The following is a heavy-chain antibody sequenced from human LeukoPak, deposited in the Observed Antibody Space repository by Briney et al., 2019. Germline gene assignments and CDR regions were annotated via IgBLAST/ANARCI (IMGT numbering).Heavy chain of an antibody. CDR2: IYHSGST. CDR3: ARTPEVVPAAIDY. V-gene: IGHV4-30-2*01. D-gene: IGHD2-2*01. Sequence: SETLSLTCTVSGGSISSGGYYWSWIRQPPGKGLEWIGYIYHSGSTYYNPSLKSRVTISVDRSKNQFSLKPSSVTAADTAVYYCARTPEVVPAAIDYWGQGTLVTVSS. J-gene: IGHJ4*02. CDR1: GGSISSGGYY.